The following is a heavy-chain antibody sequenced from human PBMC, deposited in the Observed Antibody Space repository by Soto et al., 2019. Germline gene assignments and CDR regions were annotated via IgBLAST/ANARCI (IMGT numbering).Heavy chain of an antibody. D-gene: IGHD4-17*01. V-gene: IGHV4-59*08. Sequence: QVQLQESGPGLVKPSETLSLTCTVSGGSISSYYWSWIRQPPGKGLEWIGYIYYSGSTNYNPSLKSRVPISVDTAKNQSSLKPSSVTAADTDVYYCARRYGDCFDYWGQGTLVAVSS. CDR1: GGSISSYY. J-gene: IGHJ4*02. CDR3: ARRYGDCFDY. CDR2: IYYSGST.